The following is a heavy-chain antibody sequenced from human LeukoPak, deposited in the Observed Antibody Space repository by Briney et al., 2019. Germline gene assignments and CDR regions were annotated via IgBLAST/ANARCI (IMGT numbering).Heavy chain of an antibody. CDR2: IYSGGST. CDR1: GFTVSSNY. CDR3: AREGLSLWFGELSNAFDI. V-gene: IGHV3-66*01. Sequence: GGSLRLSCAASGFTVSSNYMSWVRQAPGKGLEWVSVIYSGGSTYYADSVKGRFTISRDNSKNTLYLQMNSLRAEDAAVYYCAREGLSLWFGELSNAFDIWGQGTMVTVSS. D-gene: IGHD3-10*01. J-gene: IGHJ3*02.